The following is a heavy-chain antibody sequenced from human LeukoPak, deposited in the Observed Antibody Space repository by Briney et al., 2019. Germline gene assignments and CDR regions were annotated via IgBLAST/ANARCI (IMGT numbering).Heavy chain of an antibody. D-gene: IGHD4-17*01. Sequence: PGGTLRLSCAASGFTFSSYGMSWVRQAPGKGLEWVSAISGSGGSTYYADSVKGRFTISRDNSKNTLYLQMNSLRAEDTAVYYCARDDYGETFDYWGQGTLVTVSS. CDR3: ARDDYGETFDY. V-gene: IGHV3-23*01. CDR1: GFTFSSYG. CDR2: ISGSGGST. J-gene: IGHJ4*02.